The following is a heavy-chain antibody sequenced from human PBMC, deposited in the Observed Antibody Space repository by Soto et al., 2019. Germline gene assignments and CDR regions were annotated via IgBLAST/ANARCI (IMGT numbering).Heavy chain of an antibody. J-gene: IGHJ6*02. D-gene: IGHD3-10*01. CDR3: ARSPRGVRTTHYYGMDV. Sequence: QVQLVQSGAEVKKAGSSVKVSCKASGGTFSSYAISWVRQAPGQGLEWMGGIIPIFGTANYAQKFQGRVTITADESTSTAYMELSSLRSEDTAVYYCARSPRGVRTTHYYGMDVWGQGTTVTVSS. CDR1: GGTFSSYA. CDR2: IIPIFGTA. V-gene: IGHV1-69*01.